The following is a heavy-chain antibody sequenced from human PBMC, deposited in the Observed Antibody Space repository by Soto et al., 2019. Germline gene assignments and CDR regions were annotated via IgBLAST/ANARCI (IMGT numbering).Heavy chain of an antibody. CDR3: AKDLRAWIQLWSFDY. CDR1: GFTSSSYA. Sequence: EVQLLESGGGLVQPGGSLRLSCAASGFTSSSYAMSWFRQAPGRGLEWVSAISGSGGRTYYADSVKGRFTISRDNSKNTLYLLMNSLRAEDTPVYYCAKDLRAWIQLWSFDYWGQGTLVTVSS. V-gene: IGHV3-23*01. CDR2: ISGSGGRT. J-gene: IGHJ4*02. D-gene: IGHD5-18*01.